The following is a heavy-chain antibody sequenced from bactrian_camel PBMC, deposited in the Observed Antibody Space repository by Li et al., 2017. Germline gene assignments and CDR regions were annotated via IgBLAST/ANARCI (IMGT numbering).Heavy chain of an antibody. Sequence: QLVESGGGSVEAGGSLRLSCVASKSTTCMGWFRQTPGGKRVGIAELAAGGESSYADSVKGRFTISRDSAKPTLYLELNNVKPEDTANYYCAADDHPRRCLGCRENYCFRYWGQGTQVTVS. D-gene: IGHD3*01. CDR1: KSTTC. V-gene: IGHV3S53*01. CDR2: LAAGGES. CDR3: AADDHPRRCLGCRENYCFRY. J-gene: IGHJ6*01.